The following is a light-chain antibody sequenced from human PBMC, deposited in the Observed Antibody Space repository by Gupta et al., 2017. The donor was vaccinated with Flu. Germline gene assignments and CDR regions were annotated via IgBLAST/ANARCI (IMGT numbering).Light chain of an antibody. Sequence: DVVMTQSPISLPVTLGEPASISCRSSQGLVYSDGNTYLHWFQQKPGQSPRRLIYQVSYRDSGVPARFSGSGSGTEDTPNISSVQAEDVGIYYCRQDDHCPWAFGQGTKVEIK. CDR1: QGLVYSDGNTY. CDR2: QVS. V-gene: IGKV2-30*01. J-gene: IGKJ1*01. CDR3: RQDDHCPWA.